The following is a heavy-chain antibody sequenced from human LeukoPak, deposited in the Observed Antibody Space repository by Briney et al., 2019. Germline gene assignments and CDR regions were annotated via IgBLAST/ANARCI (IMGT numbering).Heavy chain of an antibody. V-gene: IGHV4-59*08. CDR2: ISYSGST. J-gene: IGHJ4*02. D-gene: IGHD6-13*01. Sequence: SETLSLTCTVSGASISTYFWSWIRQPPGKGLEWIGYISYSGSTNYNPSLKSRVTISVDTSKNQFSLKLSSLTAADTAVYYCARLLHSSIWPNTFDYRGQGTLVTVSS. CDR1: GASISTYF. CDR3: ARLLHSSIWPNTFDY.